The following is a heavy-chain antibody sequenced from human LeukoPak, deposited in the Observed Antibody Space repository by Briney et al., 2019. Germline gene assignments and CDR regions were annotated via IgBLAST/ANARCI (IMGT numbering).Heavy chain of an antibody. V-gene: IGHV4-59*01. CDR3: ARDKRDYSSSSGLDY. CDR1: GDSISSYY. Sequence: SETLSLTCTVSGDSISSYYWSWIRQPPGKGLEWIGYTYYSGSTNYNPALKSRVTISVDTSKNQFSLKLSSVTAADTAVYYCARDKRDYSSSSGLDYWGQGTLVTVSS. J-gene: IGHJ4*02. CDR2: TYYSGST. D-gene: IGHD6-6*01.